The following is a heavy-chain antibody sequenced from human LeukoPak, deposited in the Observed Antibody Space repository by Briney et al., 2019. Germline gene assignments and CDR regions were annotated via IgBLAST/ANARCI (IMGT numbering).Heavy chain of an antibody. CDR1: GITFSNYG. CDR2: ISYDGSNK. V-gene: IGHV3-30*03. J-gene: IGHJ4*02. Sequence: GRSLRLSCAASGITFSNYGMRWVRQAPGKGLEWVAVISYDGSNKYYADSVKGRFTISRDNAKNSLFLQMNSLRAEDTAVYYCARGGIDTGYAFDSWGQGTLVTVSS. CDR3: ARGGIDTGYAFDS. D-gene: IGHD3-9*01.